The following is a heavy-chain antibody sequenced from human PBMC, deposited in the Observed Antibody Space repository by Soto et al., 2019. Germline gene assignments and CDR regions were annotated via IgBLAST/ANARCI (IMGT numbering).Heavy chain of an antibody. CDR2: VYRSGTT. D-gene: IGHD2-15*01. J-gene: IGHJ5*02. V-gene: IGHV4-59*08. Sequence: PSETLSLTCTVSGGSISSYYWSWIRQSPGKGPEWIGYVYRSGTTNYNPSLQSRVTMSLDTSKNQFSLKLSSVTAADTAVYYCARVRGRLLRFDPWGQGTLVTVSS. CDR1: GGSISSYY. CDR3: ARVRGRLLRFDP.